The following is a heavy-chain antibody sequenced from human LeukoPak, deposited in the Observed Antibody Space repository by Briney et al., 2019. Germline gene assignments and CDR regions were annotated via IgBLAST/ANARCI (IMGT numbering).Heavy chain of an antibody. CDR2: MNPNSGNT. Sequence: ASVKVSCKASGYTFTSYDINWVRQATGQVLEWMGWMNPNSGNTGYAQKFQDRVTMTRNTSISTAYMELSSLRSEDTAVYYCARVRYYYGSGSPDYWGQGTLVTVSS. V-gene: IGHV1-8*01. D-gene: IGHD3-10*01. J-gene: IGHJ4*02. CDR3: ARVRYYYGSGSPDY. CDR1: GYTFTSYD.